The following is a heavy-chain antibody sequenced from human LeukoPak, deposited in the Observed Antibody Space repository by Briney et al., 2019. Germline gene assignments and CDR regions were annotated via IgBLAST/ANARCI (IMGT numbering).Heavy chain of an antibody. V-gene: IGHV3-30*18. CDR1: GFTFSSYG. CDR3: AKEGITMVRGVPYYYGMDV. D-gene: IGHD3-10*01. J-gene: IGHJ6*02. Sequence: GGSLRLSCAASGFTFSSYGMHWVGQAPGKGLEWVAVISYDGSNKYYADSVKGRFTISRDNSKNTLYLQMNSLRAEDTAVYYCAKEGITMVRGVPYYYGMDVWGQGTTVTVSS. CDR2: ISYDGSNK.